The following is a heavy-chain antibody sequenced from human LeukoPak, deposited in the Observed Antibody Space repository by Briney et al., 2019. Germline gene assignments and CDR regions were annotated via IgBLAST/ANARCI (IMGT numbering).Heavy chain of an antibody. Sequence: GGSLSLSCRASGFTFNNYLMSWVRQAPGKGLEWVAVLFTGGGGARYADSVRGRFTISGDTSKTTLYLQMNGLRTEDTAVYYCAKECDYSPGHKFDLWGRGALVTVSS. D-gene: IGHD3-10*01. CDR3: AKECDYSPGHKFDL. V-gene: IGHV3-23*01. CDR1: GFTFNNYL. CDR2: LFTGGGGA. J-gene: IGHJ4*02.